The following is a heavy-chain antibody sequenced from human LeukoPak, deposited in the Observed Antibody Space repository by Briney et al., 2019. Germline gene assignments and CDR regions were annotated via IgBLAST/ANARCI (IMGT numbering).Heavy chain of an antibody. V-gene: IGHV3-23*01. Sequence: PGGSLRLSCAASGFTFSNYAMSWVRQAPGKGLEWVSIISGSGGSTYYADSVKGRFTISRDNSKNTLYLQMNSLRVEDTAVYYCAKDRSGWKSWFDPWGQGTLVTVSS. CDR2: ISGSGGST. CDR1: GFTFSNYA. D-gene: IGHD6-19*01. J-gene: IGHJ5*02. CDR3: AKDRSGWKSWFDP.